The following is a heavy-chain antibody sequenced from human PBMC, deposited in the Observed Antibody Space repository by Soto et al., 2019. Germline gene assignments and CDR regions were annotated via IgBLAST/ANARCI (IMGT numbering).Heavy chain of an antibody. Sequence: QVQLVQSGAEVKKPGASVKVSCKTSGYTFTNYGISWVRQAPGQGLEWMGWIRTDNGGTNCAQKLQDRVSMATDTSTTTVYMELRSLTSDDTAVYYCARDRSNSDYWGQGTLVTVSS. CDR3: ARDRSNSDY. J-gene: IGHJ4*02. V-gene: IGHV1-18*01. CDR2: IRTDNGGT. D-gene: IGHD1-26*01. CDR1: GYTFTNYG.